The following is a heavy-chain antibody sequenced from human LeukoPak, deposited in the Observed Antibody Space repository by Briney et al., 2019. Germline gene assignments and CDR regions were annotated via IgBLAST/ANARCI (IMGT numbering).Heavy chain of an antibody. CDR3: ARGPSHIAVTSYYYYYHVDL. D-gene: IGHD6-19*01. J-gene: IGHJ6*03. Sequence: GASVKVSCKASGGTFSNYAISWVRQAPGQGLEWMGGIIPIFGTANYAQKFQGRVTITADESTSTAYMELSSLRSEDTAVYYCARGPSHIAVTSYYYYYHVDLWGKGTTVTVSS. CDR1: GGTFSNYA. V-gene: IGHV1-69*13. CDR2: IIPIFGTA.